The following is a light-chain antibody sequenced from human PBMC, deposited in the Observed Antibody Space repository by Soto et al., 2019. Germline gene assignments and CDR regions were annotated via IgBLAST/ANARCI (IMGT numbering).Light chain of an antibody. CDR3: QDYSSYSMYT. J-gene: IGKJ2*01. Sequence: DIQMTQSPSTLSASVGDTVTITCRASQSISSWLAWYQQKPGKVPKILVYKASSLESGVPSRFSGSGYGTEFTLTISSLQPDDFATYYCQDYSSYSMYTCGQGTKLEIK. CDR1: QSISSW. CDR2: KAS. V-gene: IGKV1-5*03.